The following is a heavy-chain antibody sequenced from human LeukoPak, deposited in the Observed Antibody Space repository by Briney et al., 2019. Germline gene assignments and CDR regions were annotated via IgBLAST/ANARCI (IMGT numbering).Heavy chain of an antibody. V-gene: IGHV4-34*01. CDR3: AGLGYSYGYHFDY. CDR2: INHSGST. D-gene: IGHD5-18*01. CDR1: GGSFSGYY. J-gene: IGHJ4*02. Sequence: PSETLSLTCAVYGGSFSGYYWSWIRQPPGKGLEWIGEINHSGSTNYNPSLKSRVTISVDTSKNQFSLKLSSVTAADTAVYYCAGLGYSYGYHFDYWGQGTLVTVSS.